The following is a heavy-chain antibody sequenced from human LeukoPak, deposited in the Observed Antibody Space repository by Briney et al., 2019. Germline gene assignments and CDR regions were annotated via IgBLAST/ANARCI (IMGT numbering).Heavy chain of an antibody. CDR3: AEDRYSSYYFDY. J-gene: IGHJ4*02. V-gene: IGHV3-30*18. D-gene: IGHD5-18*01. CDR1: GFTFSSYG. Sequence: GGSLRLSCAASGFTFSSYGMHWVRQAPGKGLEWVAVISYDGSNKYYADSVKGRFTISRDNSKNTLYLQMNSLRAEDTAVYYCAEDRYSSYYFDYWGQGTLVTVSS. CDR2: ISYDGSNK.